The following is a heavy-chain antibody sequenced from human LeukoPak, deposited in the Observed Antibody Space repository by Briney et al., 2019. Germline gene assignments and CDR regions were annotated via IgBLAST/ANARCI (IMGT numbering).Heavy chain of an antibody. CDR3: ATVHFYGSGSHYNLNC. CDR2: FDPEDGKA. D-gene: IGHD3-10*01. V-gene: IGHV1-24*01. J-gene: IGHJ4*02. Sequence: ASVKVSCKVSGYTLTELSMHWVRQAPGKGLEWMGAFDPEDGKAIYAQKFQGRVTMTEDTSTDTAYMELSSLRSEDTAVYYCATVHFYGSGSHYNLNCWGQGTLVTVSS. CDR1: GYTLTELS.